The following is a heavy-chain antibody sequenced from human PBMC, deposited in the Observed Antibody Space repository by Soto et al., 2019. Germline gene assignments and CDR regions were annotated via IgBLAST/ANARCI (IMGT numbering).Heavy chain of an antibody. D-gene: IGHD3-3*01. CDR2: ISSSSSTI. Sequence: GGSLRLSCAASGFTFSSYSMNWVRQAPGKGLEWVSYISSSSSTIYYADSVKGRFTISRDNAKNSLYLQMNSLRDEDTAVYYCARDPSPYYDFWSGPFPYGMDVWGQGTTVTVSS. CDR3: ARDPSPYYDFWSGPFPYGMDV. V-gene: IGHV3-48*02. CDR1: GFTFSSYS. J-gene: IGHJ6*02.